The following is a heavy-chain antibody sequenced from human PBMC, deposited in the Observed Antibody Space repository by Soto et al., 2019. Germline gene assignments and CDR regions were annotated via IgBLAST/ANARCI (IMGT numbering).Heavy chain of an antibody. CDR3: ARALAVAGTDRAFDI. D-gene: IGHD6-19*01. CDR1: GGSFSGYY. V-gene: IGHV4-34*12. CDR2: IIHMGST. J-gene: IGHJ3*02. Sequence: SETLSLTCAVYGGSFSGYYWSWIRQPPGEGLDCFGEIIHMGSTNYNPSLKSRVTISLDTSKNQFSLKLCSVTAADMVLYYCARALAVAGTDRAFDIWGQGTMVTVSS.